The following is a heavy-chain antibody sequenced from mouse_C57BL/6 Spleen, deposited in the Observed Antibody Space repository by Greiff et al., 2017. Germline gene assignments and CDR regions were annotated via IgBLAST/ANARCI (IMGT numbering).Heavy chain of an antibody. CDR2: IDPSDSST. J-gene: IGHJ4*01. D-gene: IGHD1-1*01. CDR3: ARSLTTVVDYYAMDY. CDR1: GYTFTSYW. Sequence: QVQLKQPGAELVMPGASVKLSCKASGYTFTSYWMPWVKQRPGQGLEWIGEIDPSDSSTNYNQKFKGKSTLTVDKSSSTAYMQLSSLTSEDSAVYYCARSLTTVVDYYAMDYWGQGTSVTVSS. V-gene: IGHV1-69*01.